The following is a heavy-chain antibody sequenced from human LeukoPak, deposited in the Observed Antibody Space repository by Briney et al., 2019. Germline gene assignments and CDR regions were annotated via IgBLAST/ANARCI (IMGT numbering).Heavy chain of an antibody. D-gene: IGHD2-21*02. CDR1: GGSFSGYY. CDR2: INPSGST. CDR3: VRGSRVYCGGDCYYY. V-gene: IGHV4-34*01. J-gene: IGHJ4*02. Sequence: SETLSLTCTVFGGSFSGYYWSWIRQPPDKGLEWIGEINPSGSTNYNPSLRTRVTISTDTSKNHFSLNLNSVTAADTGVYYCVRGSRVYCGGDCYYYWGQGTLVTVSS.